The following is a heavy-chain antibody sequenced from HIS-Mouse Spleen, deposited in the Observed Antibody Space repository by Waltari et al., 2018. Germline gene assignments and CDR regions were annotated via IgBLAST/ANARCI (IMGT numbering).Heavy chain of an antibody. V-gene: IGHV3-23*01. CDR2: ISGRGGST. D-gene: IGHD6-13*01. CDR1: GFTFSSYA. J-gene: IGHJ3*02. CDR3: AKDGRYSSSWYAFDI. Sequence: EVQLLESGGGLVQPGGSLRLSCAASGFTFSSYAMSWVRKAPGRGLEWVSAISGRGGSTYYADSVKGRFTISRDNSKNTLYLQMNSLRAEDTAVYYCAKDGRYSSSWYAFDIWGQGTMVTVSS.